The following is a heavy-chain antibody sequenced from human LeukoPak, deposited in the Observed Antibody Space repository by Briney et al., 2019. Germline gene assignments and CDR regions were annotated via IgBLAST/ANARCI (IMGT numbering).Heavy chain of an antibody. CDR2: INHSGST. CDR3: AATDAFDI. Sequence: SETLSLTCAVYGGSFSGYYWSWIRQPPGKGLEWIGEINHSGSTNYNPSLKSRVTISVDTSKNQFSLKLSSVTAADTAVYYCAATDAFDIWGQGTMVTASS. J-gene: IGHJ3*02. CDR1: GGSFSGYY. V-gene: IGHV4-34*01.